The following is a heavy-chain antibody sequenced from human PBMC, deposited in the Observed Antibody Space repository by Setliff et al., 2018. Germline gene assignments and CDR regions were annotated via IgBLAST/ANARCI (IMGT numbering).Heavy chain of an antibody. V-gene: IGHV4-59*11. CDR1: GDSISPHY. J-gene: IGHJ4*02. CDR2: IYYSGST. D-gene: IGHD2-15*01. Sequence: SETLSLTCTVSGDSISPHYWSWIRQHPGKGLEWIGYIYYSGSTYYNPSLKSRVTISVDTSKNQFSLKLSSVTAADTAMYYCARILGYCSGGSCYVPYWGQGTLVTVSS. CDR3: ARILGYCSGGSCYVPY.